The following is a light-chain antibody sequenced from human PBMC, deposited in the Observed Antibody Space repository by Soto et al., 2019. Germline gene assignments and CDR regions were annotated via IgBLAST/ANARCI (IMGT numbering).Light chain of an antibody. CDR2: LEGDGSY. V-gene: IGLV4-60*02. CDR1: SGHSSFI. J-gene: IGLJ3*02. CDR3: ETWDDNTWV. Sequence: QSVLTQSSSASASLGSSVKLTCTLSSGHSSFIIAWHQQQPGKAPRFLMKLEGDGSYDKGSGVPDRFSGSSSGAGRYLTISNLQFEDEADYYCETWDDNTWVFGGGTKLTVL.